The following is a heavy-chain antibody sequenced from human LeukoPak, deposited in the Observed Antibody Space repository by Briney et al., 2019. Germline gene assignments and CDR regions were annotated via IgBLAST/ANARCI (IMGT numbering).Heavy chain of an antibody. CDR2: IYYSGST. CDR3: ARESGGPGGSDAFDI. Sequence: SETLSLTCTVSGGSISSYYWSWIRQAPGKGLEWIGYIYYSGSTNYNPSLKSRVTISVDTSKNQFSLKLSSVTAADTAVYYCARESGGPGGSDAFDIWGQGTMVTVSS. V-gene: IGHV4-59*01. CDR1: GGSISSYY. D-gene: IGHD4-23*01. J-gene: IGHJ3*02.